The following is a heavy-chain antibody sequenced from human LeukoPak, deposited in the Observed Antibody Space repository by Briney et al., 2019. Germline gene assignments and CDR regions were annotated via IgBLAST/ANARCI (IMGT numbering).Heavy chain of an antibody. Sequence: SETLSLTCTVSGGSISSYYWGWIRQPPGKGLEWIGSIYYSGSTNYNPSLKSRVTISVDTSKNQFSLKLSSVTAADTAVYYCARSPLTTHNYYYYMDVWGKGTTVTVSS. V-gene: IGHV4-59*01. CDR2: IYYSGST. D-gene: IGHD4/OR15-4a*01. CDR1: GGSISSYY. CDR3: ARSPLTTHNYYYYMDV. J-gene: IGHJ6*03.